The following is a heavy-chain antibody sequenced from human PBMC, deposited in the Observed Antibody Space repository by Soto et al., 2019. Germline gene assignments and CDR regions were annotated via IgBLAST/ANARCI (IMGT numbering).Heavy chain of an antibody. Sequence: QITLKESGPTLVKPTQTLTLTCTCSGFSLTTRGVGVGWIRQPPGKALECLALIYWDDDKRYSPSLQSRLSITKDTSNNQVALTMTNVDPVDTATYYCAHIPNYYQYDWFDPWGQGTLVSVSS. V-gene: IGHV2-5*02. CDR2: IYWDDDK. CDR1: GFSLTTRGVG. CDR3: AHIPNYYQYDWFDP. D-gene: IGHD3-16*01. J-gene: IGHJ5*02.